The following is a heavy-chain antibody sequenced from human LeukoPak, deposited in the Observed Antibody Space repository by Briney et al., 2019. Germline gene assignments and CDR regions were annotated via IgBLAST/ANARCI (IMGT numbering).Heavy chain of an antibody. CDR1: GGSFSGYY. J-gene: IGHJ4*02. CDR3: ARGVITNSRCPYYFDY. V-gene: IGHV4-34*01. D-gene: IGHD3-22*01. CDR2: INHSGST. Sequence: PSETLSLTCAVYGGSFSGYYWSWIRQPPGKGLEWIGEINHSGSTDYNPSLKSRVTISVDTSKNQFSLKLSSVTAADTAVYYCARGVITNSRCPYYFDYWGQGTLVTVSS.